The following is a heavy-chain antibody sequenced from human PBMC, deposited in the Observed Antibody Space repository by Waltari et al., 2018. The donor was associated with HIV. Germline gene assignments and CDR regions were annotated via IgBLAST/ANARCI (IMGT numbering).Heavy chain of an antibody. V-gene: IGHV3-9*01. CDR3: AKDIDSGRGYSYGYHDY. Sequence: EVQLGESGGGLVQPGKSLRLSCAASGFPFEDNAIQWVRQDPGKGLEWVSGISWNSGRIGYADSVKGRFTISRDNAKNSLYLQMNSLRAEDTALYYCAKDIDSGRGYSYGYHDYWGQGTLVTVSS. CDR1: GFPFEDNA. D-gene: IGHD5-18*01. J-gene: IGHJ4*02. CDR2: ISWNSGRI.